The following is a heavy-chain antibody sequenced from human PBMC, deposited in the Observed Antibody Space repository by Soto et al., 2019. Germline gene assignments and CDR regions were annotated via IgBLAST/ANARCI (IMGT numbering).Heavy chain of an antibody. Sequence: QVQLVQSGSEVKKPGSSVKVSCNASGGTVISYDISWLRQAPGQGLEWMGGIIPIFGTADYAQKFQGRVTITADESTSTAYMELSSLRSEDTAVYYCARERRWLQLAHLDYWGQGTLVTVSS. D-gene: IGHD5-12*01. V-gene: IGHV1-69*12. CDR2: IIPIFGTA. J-gene: IGHJ4*02. CDR1: GGTVISYD. CDR3: ARERRWLQLAHLDY.